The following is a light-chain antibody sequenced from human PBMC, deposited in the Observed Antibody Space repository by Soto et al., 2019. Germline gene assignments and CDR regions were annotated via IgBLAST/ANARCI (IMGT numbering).Light chain of an antibody. CDR2: DPS. CDR1: QSVSSY. CDR3: QQRSNAIT. V-gene: IGKV3-11*01. Sequence: EIVLTQSPATLSLSPGETATLSSRASQSVSSYLAWYQQKPGQAPRLLIYDPSNRAICIPARFSGSGSGTHYTHTIGSLEPEDFAVYYCQQRSNAITFGQGTRLESK. J-gene: IGKJ5*01.